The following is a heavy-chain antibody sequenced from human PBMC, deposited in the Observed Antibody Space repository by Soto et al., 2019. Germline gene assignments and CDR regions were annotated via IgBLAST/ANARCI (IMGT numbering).Heavy chain of an antibody. CDR2: ISAYNGNT. CDR1: GYSFKSYG. D-gene: IGHD3-16*02. V-gene: IGHV1-18*01. J-gene: IGHJ4*02. CDR3: ARVLGKYDYLWGNYRERYIDY. Sequence: ASVKVSCKAFGYSFKSYGLAWVRRAPGRGLQWMGWISAYNGNTNYAENLHGRVTMTTDTSSETAYLELRGLRSDDTAMCYCARVLGKYDYLWGNYRERYIDYWGQGTPVTVSS.